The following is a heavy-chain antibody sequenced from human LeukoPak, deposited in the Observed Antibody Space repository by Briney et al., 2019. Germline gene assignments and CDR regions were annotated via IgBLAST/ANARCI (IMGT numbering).Heavy chain of an antibody. J-gene: IGHJ3*02. CDR2: IYYSGST. Sequence: PSETLSLTCTVSGGSISSSSYYWGWIRQPPGKGLEWIGSIYYSGSTYYNPSLKSRVTISVDTSKNQFSLKLSSVTAADTAVYYCARVDTLVRWSSDAFDIWGQGTMVTVSS. CDR3: ARVDTLVRWSSDAFDI. CDR1: GGSISSSSYY. D-gene: IGHD4-23*01. V-gene: IGHV4-39*07.